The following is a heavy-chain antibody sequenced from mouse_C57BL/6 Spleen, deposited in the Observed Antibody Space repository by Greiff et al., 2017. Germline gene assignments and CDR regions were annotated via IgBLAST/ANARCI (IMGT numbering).Heavy chain of an antibody. J-gene: IGHJ2*01. CDR1: GYAFTSYW. V-gene: IGHV1-64*01. D-gene: IGHD3-1*01. CDR2: IHPNSGST. Sequence: QVQLQQPGAELVKPGASVKLSCKASGYAFTSYWMHWVKQRPGQGLAWIGMIHPNSGSTNYNEKFKSKATLTVDKSSSTAYMQLSSRTSEDSAVYYCARKGAKKSDYWGQGTTLTVSS. CDR3: ARKGAKKSDY.